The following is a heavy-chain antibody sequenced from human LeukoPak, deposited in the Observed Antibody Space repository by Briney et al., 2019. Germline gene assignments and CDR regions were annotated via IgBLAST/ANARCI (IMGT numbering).Heavy chain of an antibody. J-gene: IGHJ4*02. V-gene: IGHV4-4*07. CDR3: ARGQGTVTTH. Sequence: PSETLSLTCTVSGGSINTSYWSWIRLPAGKGLEWIGRVYNTGKIDYNPSLRSRVTMSADTSKRQISLRLRPVTAADTAVYYCARGQGTVTTHWGQGTLVTVSS. CDR1: GGSINTSY. D-gene: IGHD4-17*01. CDR2: VYNTGKI.